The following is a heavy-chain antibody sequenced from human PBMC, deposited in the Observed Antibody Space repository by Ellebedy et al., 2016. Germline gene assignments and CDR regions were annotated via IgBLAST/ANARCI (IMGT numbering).Heavy chain of an antibody. Sequence: GESLKISCAASGFTVSGNFMTWVRQAPGKGLEWVSLIYSDVKTYYADSVKGRFTISTDTSKNALYLQMNSLSAEDTAVYYCATSRYGSFDIWGRGTMVTVSS. CDR3: ATSRYGSFDI. V-gene: IGHV3-53*01. D-gene: IGHD6-13*01. CDR2: IYSDVKT. CDR1: GFTVSGNF. J-gene: IGHJ3*02.